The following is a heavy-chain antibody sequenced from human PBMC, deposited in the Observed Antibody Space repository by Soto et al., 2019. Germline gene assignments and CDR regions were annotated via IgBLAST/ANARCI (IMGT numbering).Heavy chain of an antibody. J-gene: IGHJ4*02. CDR2: IYYSGST. V-gene: IGHV4-59*01. CDR3: AREGGYSGYDYYFYY. D-gene: IGHD5-12*01. CDR1: GGSISSYY. Sequence: QVQLQESGPGLVKPSETLSLTCTVSGGSISSYYWSWIRQPPGKGLDWIGYIYYSGSTNYNPSLKGRVTISVDTSKNQFSLKRSSVTAADTAVYYCAREGGYSGYDYYFYYWGQGTLVTVSS.